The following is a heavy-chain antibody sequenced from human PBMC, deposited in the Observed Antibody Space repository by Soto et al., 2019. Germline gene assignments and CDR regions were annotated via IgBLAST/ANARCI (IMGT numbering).Heavy chain of an antibody. CDR1: GYSFTSYW. V-gene: IGHV5-51*01. D-gene: IGHD3-22*01. CDR3: ARQPLTLYDSSGDFDY. Sequence: PGESLKISCKGSGYSFTSYWIGWVRQMPGKGLEWMGIIYPGDSDTRYSPSFQGQVTISADKSISTPYLQWSSLKASDTAIYYCARQPLTLYDSSGDFDYWGQGTLVTVSS. J-gene: IGHJ4*02. CDR2: IYPGDSDT.